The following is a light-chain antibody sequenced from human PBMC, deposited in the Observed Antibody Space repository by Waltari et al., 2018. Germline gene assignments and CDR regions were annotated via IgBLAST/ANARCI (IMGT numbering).Light chain of an antibody. CDR3: SSYTTSGTWV. V-gene: IGLV2-14*03. Sequence: QSALTQPASVSGSPVQSITISCTGPSSDVGGYNYVSWCHQHPGKAPKLVIYDVNNRPSGVSNRFSGSKSGNTASLTISGLQTEDEADYYCSSYTTSGTWVFGGGTKLAVL. CDR2: DVN. J-gene: IGLJ3*02. CDR1: SSDVGGYNY.